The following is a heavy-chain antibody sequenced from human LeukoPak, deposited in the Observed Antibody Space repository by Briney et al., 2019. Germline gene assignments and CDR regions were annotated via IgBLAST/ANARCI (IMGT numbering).Heavy chain of an antibody. Sequence: SETLSPTCTVSGYSISSGYYWGWIRQPPGKGLEWIGSIYYSGSTYYNPSLKSRVTISVDMSKNQFSLKLSSVTAADTAVYYCARIKGRLSWFDPWGQGTLVTVSS. J-gene: IGHJ5*02. V-gene: IGHV4-38-2*02. CDR1: GYSISSGYY. CDR3: ARIKGRLSWFDP. CDR2: IYYSGST.